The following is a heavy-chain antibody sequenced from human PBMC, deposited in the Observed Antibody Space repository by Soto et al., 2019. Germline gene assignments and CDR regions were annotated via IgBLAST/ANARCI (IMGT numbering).Heavy chain of an antibody. J-gene: IGHJ6*02. D-gene: IGHD5-18*01. CDR2: INSDGSST. Sequence: GGSLRLSCAASGFTFSSYWMHWVRQAPGKGLVWVSRINSDGSSTSYADSVKGRFTISRDNAKNTLYLQMNSLRAEDTAVYYCARGWNPAPSRGYSYGYYYYYGMDVWGQGTTVTVSS. CDR1: GFTFSSYW. CDR3: ARGWNPAPSRGYSYGYYYYYGMDV. V-gene: IGHV3-74*01.